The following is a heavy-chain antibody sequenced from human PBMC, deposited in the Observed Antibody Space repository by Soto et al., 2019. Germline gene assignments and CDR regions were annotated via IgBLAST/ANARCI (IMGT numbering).Heavy chain of an antibody. D-gene: IGHD1-26*01. J-gene: IGHJ3*02. CDR1: GGTFSSYA. Sequence: QVQLVQSGAEVKKPGSSVKVSCKASGGTFSSYAISWVRQAPGQGLEWMGGIIPIFGTANYAQKFQGRVTRXXDXSXXTAYMELSSLRSEDTAVYFCASEGRYSGSYGAFDSRGQGTMVTVST. CDR3: ASEGRYSGSYGAFDS. CDR2: IIPIFGTA. V-gene: IGHV1-69*12.